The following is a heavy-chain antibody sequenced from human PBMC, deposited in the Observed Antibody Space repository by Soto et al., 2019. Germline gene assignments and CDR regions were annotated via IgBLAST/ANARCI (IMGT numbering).Heavy chain of an antibody. Sequence: EVQLLESGGGLVQPGGSLRLSCAGSGFTFFNYAMNWFRQAPGKGLEWVSSISVGGDATFFRASVRGRFTFSRDNSKTTVTLQRNSLGGECTAVYYCARKMLGSTTRREYWYVDLWGRGTLVTVSS. D-gene: IGHD7-27*01. CDR2: ISVGGDAT. V-gene: IGHV3-23*01. CDR1: GFTFFNYA. J-gene: IGHJ2*01. CDR3: ARKMLGSTTRREYWYVDL.